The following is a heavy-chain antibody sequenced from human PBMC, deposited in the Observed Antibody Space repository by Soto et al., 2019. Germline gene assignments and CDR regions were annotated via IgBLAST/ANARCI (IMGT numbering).Heavy chain of an antibody. CDR3: ARRISSSSGDYFAY. Sequence: GSLRLSCAASGFTFSSYSMNWVRQAPGKGLEWIGSMYSVGSSYYSPSLRSRVTISRDTSKNQISLKLSSMTAADTAVYYCARRISSSSGDYFAYWGQGTLVTVSS. D-gene: IGHD6-6*01. CDR1: GFTFSSYSMN. J-gene: IGHJ4*02. CDR2: MYSVGSS. V-gene: IGHV4-39*01.